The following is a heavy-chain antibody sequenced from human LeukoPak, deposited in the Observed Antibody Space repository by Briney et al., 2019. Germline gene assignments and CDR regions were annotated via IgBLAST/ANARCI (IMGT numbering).Heavy chain of an antibody. D-gene: IGHD3-22*01. Sequence: ASVKVSCKASGYTFTSYDINWVRQATGQGLEWMGWMNPNSGNTGYAQKFQGRVTITRNTSISTAYMELSSLRSEDTAVYYCARGPLGSSGCWYYFDYWGQGTLVTVSS. V-gene: IGHV1-8*03. CDR1: GYTFTSYD. J-gene: IGHJ4*02. CDR3: ARGPLGSSGCWYYFDY. CDR2: MNPNSGNT.